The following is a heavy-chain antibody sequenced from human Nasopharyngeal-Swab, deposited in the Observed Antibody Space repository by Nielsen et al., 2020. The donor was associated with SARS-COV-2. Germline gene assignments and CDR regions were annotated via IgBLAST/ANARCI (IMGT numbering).Heavy chain of an antibody. V-gene: IGHV1-2*06. CDR3: ATTRPRYTDSGTLKPGFYYAMDV. Sequence: ASVKVSCKDSGYTFTDYYVHWVRQAPGQGLEWMGRIIPNSGATEYARKFQYRVNLSRDASISTAYMDVSRLRSDDTAVYYCATTRPRYTDSGTLKPGFYYAMDVWGQGTTVTVSS. CDR1: GYTFTDYY. D-gene: IGHD3-10*01. J-gene: IGHJ6*02. CDR2: IIPNSGAT.